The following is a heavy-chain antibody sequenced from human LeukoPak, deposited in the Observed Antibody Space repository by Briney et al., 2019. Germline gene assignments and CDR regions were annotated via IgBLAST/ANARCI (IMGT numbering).Heavy chain of an antibody. CDR2: ITYSGST. J-gene: IGHJ4*02. CDR1: GGSISSSTYY. CDR3: ARQGVGATDC. Sequence: PSETLSLTCTVSGGSISSSTYYWAWIRQSPVKGLEWIGSITYSGSTYYNPSLESRVTISVDTSKNQFSLRLISVTAVDTAVYYCARQGVGATDCWGQGTLVTVSS. V-gene: IGHV4-39*01. D-gene: IGHD1-26*01.